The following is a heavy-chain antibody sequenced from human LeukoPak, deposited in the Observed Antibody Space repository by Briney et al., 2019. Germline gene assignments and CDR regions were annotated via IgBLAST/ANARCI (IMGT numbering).Heavy chain of an antibody. J-gene: IGHJ4*02. Sequence: GEPLKISCKGSGYSFTNYYIGWVRQMPGKGLEWMGIIHPGHSDLRYSPSFEGQITISADKSISTAYLQWSSLKASDTAIFYCAVFYGDKDSDFAYWGQGTLVTVSS. CDR2: IHPGHSDL. CDR3: AVFYGDKDSDFAY. D-gene: IGHD4-23*01. V-gene: IGHV5-51*01. CDR1: GYSFTNYY.